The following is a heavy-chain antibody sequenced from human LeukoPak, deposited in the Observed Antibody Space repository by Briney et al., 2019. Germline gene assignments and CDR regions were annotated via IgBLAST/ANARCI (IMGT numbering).Heavy chain of an antibody. D-gene: IGHD3-10*01. V-gene: IGHV4-61*02. CDR3: ARSHYYGSGSYYKGPLGY. J-gene: IGHJ4*02. Sequence: SQTLSLTCTVSGGSISSGSYYWSWIRQPAGKGLEWIGRIYTSGSTNYNPSLKSRVTISVDTSKNQFSLKLSSVTAADTAVYYCARSHYYGSGSYYKGPLGYWGQGTLVTVSS. CDR1: GGSISSGSYY. CDR2: IYTSGST.